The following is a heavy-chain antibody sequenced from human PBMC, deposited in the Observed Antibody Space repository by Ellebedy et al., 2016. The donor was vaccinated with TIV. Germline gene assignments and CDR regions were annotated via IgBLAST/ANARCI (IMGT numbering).Heavy chain of an antibody. V-gene: IGHV4-61*05. CDR2: NSYSGSR. D-gene: IGHD1-20*01. Sequence: MPSETLSLTCTVSGGSISGSSYYWGWIRQHPGKGLEWIGYNSYSGSRNQNPPLKSRVIISLDTSKNQFSLNLSSVPAADTAVYYCARVLGLPGSFWWFDPWGQGRLVTVSS. CDR1: GGSISGSSYY. J-gene: IGHJ5*02. CDR3: ARVLGLPGSFWWFDP.